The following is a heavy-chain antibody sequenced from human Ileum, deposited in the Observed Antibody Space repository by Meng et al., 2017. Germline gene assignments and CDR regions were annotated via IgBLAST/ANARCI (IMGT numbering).Heavy chain of an antibody. V-gene: IGHV4-31*03. J-gene: IGHJ4*02. CDR2: IYDSGST. CDR1: GGFISSGGYY. CDR3: ARGGTAHFDY. Sequence: QVQLQESGPGLVKPSQTLSLPCTVSGGFISSGGYYWSWNRQHPGKGLEWIGYIYDSGSTYYNPSLKSRIAISGDTSKNQFSLNLSSVTAAYTAVYYCARGGTAHFDYWGQGTLVTVSS. D-gene: IGHD1-1*01.